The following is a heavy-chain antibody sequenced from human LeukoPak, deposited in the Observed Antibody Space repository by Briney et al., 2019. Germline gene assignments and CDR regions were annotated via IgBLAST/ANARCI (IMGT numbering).Heavy chain of an antibody. V-gene: IGHV1-2*04. CDR1: GYTFTSYY. J-gene: IGHJ4*02. CDR2: INPNSGGT. CDR3: ARGPFVGSSWYFDY. D-gene: IGHD6-13*01. Sequence: ASVKVSCKASGYTFTSYYMHWVRQAPGQGLEWMGWINPNSGGTNYAQKFQGWVTMTRDTSISTAYMELSRLRSDDTAVYYCARGPFVGSSWYFDYWGQGTLVTVSS.